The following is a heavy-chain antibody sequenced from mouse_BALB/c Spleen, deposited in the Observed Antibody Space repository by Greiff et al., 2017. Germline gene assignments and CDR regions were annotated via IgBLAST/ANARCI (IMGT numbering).Heavy chain of an antibody. D-gene: IGHD1-1*01. V-gene: IGHV2-9*02. Sequence: VQLQESGPGLVAPSQSLSITCTVSGFSLTSYGVHWVRQPPGKGLEWLGVIWAGGSTNYNSALMSRLSISKDNSKSQVFLKMNSLQTDDTAMYYCASYYYGSSSAYWGQGTLVTVSA. CDR2: IWAGGST. CDR1: GFSLTSYG. J-gene: IGHJ3*01. CDR3: ASYYYGSSSAY.